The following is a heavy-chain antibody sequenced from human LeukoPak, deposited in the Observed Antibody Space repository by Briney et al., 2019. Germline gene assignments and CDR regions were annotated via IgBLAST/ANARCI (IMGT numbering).Heavy chain of an antibody. CDR2: IYYSGST. CDR3: ARGPITMIVVVTGGNWFDP. J-gene: IGHJ5*02. Sequence: SETLSLTCTVSGGSISSYYWSWIRQPPGKGLEWIGYIYYSGSTNYNPSLKSRVTISVDTSKNQFSLKLSSVTAADTAVYYCARGPITMIVVVTGGNWFDPWGQGTLVTVSA. V-gene: IGHV4-59*01. D-gene: IGHD3-22*01. CDR1: GGSISSYY.